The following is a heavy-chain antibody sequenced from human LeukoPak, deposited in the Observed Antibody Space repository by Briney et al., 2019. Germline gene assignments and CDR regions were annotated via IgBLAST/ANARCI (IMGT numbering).Heavy chain of an antibody. CDR2: IIPIFGTA. V-gene: IGHV1-69*05. CDR1: GGTFSSYA. CDR3: ARGYVGYSSSFPLVPFDP. Sequence: SVKVSCKASGGTFSSYAISWVRQAPGQGLEWMGGIIPIFGTANYAQKFQGRVTITTDESTSTAYMELRSLRSEDTAVYYCARGYVGYSSSFPLVPFDPWGQGTLVTVSS. J-gene: IGHJ5*02. D-gene: IGHD6-6*01.